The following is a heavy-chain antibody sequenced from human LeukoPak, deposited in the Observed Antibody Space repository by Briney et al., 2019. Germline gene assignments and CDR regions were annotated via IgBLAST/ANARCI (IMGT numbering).Heavy chain of an antibody. Sequence: SETLSLTCTVSGGSISSTNYYWGWIRQPPGKGLEWIGSIYYSGSTYYNPSLKSRVTISIDTSKNHFSLKLSSVTAADTAVYYCARAAGYDFWSGPSNDAFDIWGQGTMVTVSS. D-gene: IGHD3-3*01. CDR1: GGSISSTNYY. CDR3: ARAAGYDFWSGPSNDAFDI. J-gene: IGHJ3*02. V-gene: IGHV4-39*07. CDR2: IYYSGST.